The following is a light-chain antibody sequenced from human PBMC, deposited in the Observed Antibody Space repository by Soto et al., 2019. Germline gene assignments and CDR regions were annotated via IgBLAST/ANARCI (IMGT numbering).Light chain of an antibody. CDR1: NSNIGSNT. J-gene: IGLJ1*01. CDR2: NNN. CDR3: AAWDDSLNGGV. Sequence: QSVLTQPPSASGTPGQRVTISCSGSNSNIGSNTVSWYQQLPGTAPKLLIYNNNQRPSGVPDRFSGSKSGTSAPLAISGLQSEDEADYYCAAWDDSLNGGVFGTGTKLTVL. V-gene: IGLV1-44*01.